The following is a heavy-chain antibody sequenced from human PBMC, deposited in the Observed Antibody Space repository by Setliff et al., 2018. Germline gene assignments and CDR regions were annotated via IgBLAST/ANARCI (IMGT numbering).Heavy chain of an antibody. Sequence: SETLSLTCAVYGGSFSGYYWSWIRQPPGKGLEWIGHIYHDGNTKSYPSVHFNQSLKSRVTMSVDKSKNHFSLELTSVTAADTAVYYCARGGGGYHAASWGQGILVTVSS. CDR2: IYHDGNT. V-gene: IGHV4-34*01. D-gene: IGHD2-2*01. J-gene: IGHJ5*02. CDR3: ARGGGGYHAAS. CDR1: GGSFSGYY.